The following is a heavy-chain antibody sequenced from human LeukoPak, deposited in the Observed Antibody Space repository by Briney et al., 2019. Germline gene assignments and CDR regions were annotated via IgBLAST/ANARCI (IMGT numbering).Heavy chain of an antibody. V-gene: IGHV3-30*02. CDR2: IRSDGNDK. Sequence: PGGSLRLSCAASGFTFSSYGMHWVRQPPGKGLEWVAFIRSDGNDKYYTASVKGRFTISRDNSKNTLYLQMNSLRPEDTAVYYCAKHDSSSDFWGQGSLVTVSS. CDR3: AKHDSSSDF. CDR1: GFTFSSYG. D-gene: IGHD3-22*01. J-gene: IGHJ4*02.